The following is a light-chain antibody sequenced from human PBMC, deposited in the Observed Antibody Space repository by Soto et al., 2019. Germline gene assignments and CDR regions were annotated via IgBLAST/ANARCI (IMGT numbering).Light chain of an antibody. J-gene: IGKJ2*02. CDR2: GAS. CDR1: QSVSSSY. V-gene: IGKV3-20*01. CDR3: QQYGSSPWT. Sequence: EIVLTQSPGTLSLSPGERATLSCRASQSVSSSYLAWYQQKPGQAPRLLIYGASSRATGIPDRFSGSGCGTDFTLTISRLEPEDFAVYYWQQYGSSPWTFGQGTKLEIK.